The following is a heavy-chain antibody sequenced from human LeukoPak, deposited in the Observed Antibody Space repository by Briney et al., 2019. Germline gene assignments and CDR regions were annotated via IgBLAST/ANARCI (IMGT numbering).Heavy chain of an antibody. J-gene: IGHJ4*02. CDR1: GYTFTSYA. D-gene: IGHD2-2*01. CDR2: INAGNGNT. Sequence: ASVKVSCKASGYTFTSYAMHWVRQAPGQRLEWMGWINAGNGNTKYSQKFQGRVTITRDTSASTAYMELSSLRSEDTAVYYCARDGWPGQLLSVVYFDYWGQGTLATVSS. V-gene: IGHV1-3*01. CDR3: ARDGWPGQLLSVVYFDY.